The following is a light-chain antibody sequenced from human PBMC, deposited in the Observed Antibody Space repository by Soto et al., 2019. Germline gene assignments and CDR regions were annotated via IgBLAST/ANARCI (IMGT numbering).Light chain of an antibody. V-gene: IGKV1D-8*01. J-gene: IGKJ1*01. CDR1: QGISSY. CDR3: RQYYSFPRT. CDR2: AAS. Sequence: VIWMTQSPSLFSASTGDRVTISGRMSQGISSYLPWYQQKQGKAPDLLIYAASPLQSGVPSRFSGSGSGTDFTLTISRLQYEDFENYYRRQYYSFPRTFGQGTKVEIK.